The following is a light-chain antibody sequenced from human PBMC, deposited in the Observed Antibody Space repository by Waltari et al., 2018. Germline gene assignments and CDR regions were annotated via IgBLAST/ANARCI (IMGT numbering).Light chain of an antibody. CDR2: VNSDGSH. V-gene: IGLV4-69*01. CDR3: QTWGTGIQV. CDR1: GEYSAYA. J-gene: IGLJ3*02. Sequence: LVLTQSPSASASLGASVKLTCSLPGEYSAYAIAWHQKQPLKGPRYLMAVNSDGSHKKGDGISERFSGSSSDLDRYLITSRLQSDDEADYFCQTWGTGIQVFGSGTKLTVL.